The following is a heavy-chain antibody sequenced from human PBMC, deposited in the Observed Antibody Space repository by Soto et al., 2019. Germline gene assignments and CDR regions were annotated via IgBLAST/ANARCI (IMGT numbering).Heavy chain of an antibody. CDR2: IYYSGST. J-gene: IGHJ5*02. D-gene: IGHD4-17*01. Sequence: PSETLSLTCTVSVVSISSYYWSCIRQPPGKGLEWIGYIYYSGSTNYNPSLKSRVTISVDTSKNQFSLKLSSVTAADTAVYYCARGGLRTVTPPWGQGTLVTVSS. CDR3: ARGGLRTVTPP. CDR1: VVSISSYY. V-gene: IGHV4-59*01.